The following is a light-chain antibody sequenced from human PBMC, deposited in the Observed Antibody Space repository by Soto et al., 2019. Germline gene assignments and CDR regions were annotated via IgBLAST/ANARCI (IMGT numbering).Light chain of an antibody. CDR1: QSIDTY. CDR2: VAS. CDR3: QQNQDIPPT. J-gene: IGKJ1*01. Sequence: DIQMTQSPSSLSASVEDRVTVTCRASQSIDTYLNWYQQRPGQAPKLLIYVASTLQSGVPSRFSGSGSGTHFTLTISSLQPEDFATYYCQQNQDIPPTFGQGTRVERK. V-gene: IGKV1-39*01.